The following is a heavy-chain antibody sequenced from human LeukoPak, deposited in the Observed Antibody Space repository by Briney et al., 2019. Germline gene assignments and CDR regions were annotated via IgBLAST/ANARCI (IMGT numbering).Heavy chain of an antibody. CDR2: IHYSGSSDT. CDR1: GGSISGYY. Sequence: PSETLSLTCTVSGGSISGYYWSWIRQPPGKALEYIAYIHYSGSSDTDYDPSLKSRVTISVDKSKNQFSLKLSSVTAADTAVYYCARADLKGIAVPDAFDIWGQGTMVTVSS. D-gene: IGHD6-19*01. J-gene: IGHJ3*02. CDR3: ARADLKGIAVPDAFDI. V-gene: IGHV4-59*12.